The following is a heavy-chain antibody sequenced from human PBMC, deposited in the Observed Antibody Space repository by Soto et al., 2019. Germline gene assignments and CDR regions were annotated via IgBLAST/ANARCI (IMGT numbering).Heavy chain of an antibody. V-gene: IGHV4-34*01. CDR3: ARGLRMVRGVMNY. J-gene: IGHJ4*02. Sequence: SSETLSLICAVYGGSFSGYYWSWIRQPPGKGLEWIGEINHSGSTNYNPSLKSRVTISVDTSKNQFSLKLSSVTAADTAVYYCARGLRMVRGVMNYWGQGTLVTVSS. D-gene: IGHD3-10*01. CDR2: INHSGST. CDR1: GGSFSGYY.